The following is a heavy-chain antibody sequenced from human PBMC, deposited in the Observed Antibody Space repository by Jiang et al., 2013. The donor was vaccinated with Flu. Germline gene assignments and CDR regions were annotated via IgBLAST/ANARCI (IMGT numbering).Heavy chain of an antibody. CDR3: TRDLRQQQWSGFDI. D-gene: IGHD3-3*01. Sequence: GAEVKKPGASVKVSCKASGYTFTRYYMYWVRQAPGQGLEWMGIINPSGGSTNYAQKFQDRVTMTRDTSTSTVYMELSSLRSEDTAVYYCTRDLRQQQWSGFDIWGQGTLVIVSS. J-gene: IGHJ3*02. CDR2: INPSGGST. V-gene: IGHV1-46*03. CDR1: GYTFTRYY.